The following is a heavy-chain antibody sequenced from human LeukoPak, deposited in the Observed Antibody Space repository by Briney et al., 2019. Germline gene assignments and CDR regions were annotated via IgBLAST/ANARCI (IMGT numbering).Heavy chain of an antibody. V-gene: IGHV1-3*03. Sequence: ASVKVSCKASGSTFTSYAMHWVRQAPGQRLEWMGWINTGNGNRKYSQEFQGRVTITRDTSASTAYMELSSLRPDDMAVYYCARVVRYSGGPLTDLLPYYFDYWGQGTLVTVSS. CDR3: ARVVRYSGGPLTDLLPYYFDY. J-gene: IGHJ4*02. D-gene: IGHD6-19*01. CDR2: INTGNGNR. CDR1: GSTFTSYA.